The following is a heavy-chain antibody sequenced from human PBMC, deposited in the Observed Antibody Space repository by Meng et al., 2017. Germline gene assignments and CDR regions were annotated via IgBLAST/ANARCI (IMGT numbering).Heavy chain of an antibody. D-gene: IGHD3-9*01. V-gene: IGHV7-4-1*02. J-gene: IGHJ4*02. CDR3: ARPRGLLRYFDWLETFTFDY. CDR2: INTNTGNP. Sequence: ASVKVSCKASGYTFTSYAMNWVRQAPGQGLEWMGWINTNTGNPTYAQGFTGRFVFSLDTSVSTAYLQISSLKAEGTAVYYCARPRGLLRYFDWLETFTFDYWGQGTLVTVSS. CDR1: GYTFTSYA.